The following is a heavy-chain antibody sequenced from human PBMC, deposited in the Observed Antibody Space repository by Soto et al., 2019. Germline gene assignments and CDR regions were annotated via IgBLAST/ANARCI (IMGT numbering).Heavy chain of an antibody. CDR2: IYHAGTT. J-gene: IGHJ6*02. CDR3: ASSSLYGMDV. Sequence: PSETLSLTCTVSGASITSSYWSWIRQSPGKGLEWIAYIYHAGTTNYNPSLKSRVTISIDTSKSQFSLKVGSVTAADTAVYYCASSSLYGMDVWGQGTTVTVS. V-gene: IGHV4-59*08. CDR1: GASITSSY.